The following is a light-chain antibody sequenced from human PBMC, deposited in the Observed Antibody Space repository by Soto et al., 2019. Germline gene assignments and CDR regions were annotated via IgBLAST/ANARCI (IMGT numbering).Light chain of an antibody. V-gene: IGKV3-11*01. CDR1: QSVSNY. CDR2: DTF. J-gene: IGKJ4*01. CDR3: QHRANVVS. Sequence: EIVLTQSPATLSLSPGDRATLSCRASQSVSNYLAWYQQKPGQVPKLLIYDTFHRAPGIPVRSSGSGFGTDFTLTISSLESDDFAVYYCQHRANVVSFGGGTKMEIK.